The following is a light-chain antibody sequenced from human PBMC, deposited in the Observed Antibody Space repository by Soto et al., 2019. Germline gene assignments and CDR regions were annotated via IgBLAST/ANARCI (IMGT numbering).Light chain of an antibody. Sequence: QSALTQPPSASGSPGQSVTISCTGTSSDVGGYDYVSWYQQHPGKVPKLMIYEVSKRPSGVPDRFSGSKSGNTASLTVSGLQAEDEADYYCSSYAGSNIDVFGTGTKVTVL. V-gene: IGLV2-8*01. J-gene: IGLJ1*01. CDR2: EVS. CDR3: SSYAGSNIDV. CDR1: SSDVGGYDY.